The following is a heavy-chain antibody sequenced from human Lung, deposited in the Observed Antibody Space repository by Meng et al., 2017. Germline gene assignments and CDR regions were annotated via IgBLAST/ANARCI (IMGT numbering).Heavy chain of an antibody. V-gene: IGHV3-74*01. CDR3: TNDRLNH. D-gene: IGHD1-1*01. CDR1: GFTFTDHW. Sequence: VKLVESGGGLVPPGGSLRLSCAASGFTFTDHWMHWVRQGPGKGLVWVSRINRDGTKPTYADSVKGRFTISRDNAKNTLYLQMNNLRAEDTAFYYCTNDRLNHWGQGALVTVSS. CDR2: INRDGTKP. J-gene: IGHJ1*01.